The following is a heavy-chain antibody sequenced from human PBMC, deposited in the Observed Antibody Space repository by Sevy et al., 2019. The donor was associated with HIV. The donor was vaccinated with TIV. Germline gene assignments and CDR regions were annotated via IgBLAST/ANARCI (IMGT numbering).Heavy chain of an antibody. CDR2: ISGSGGST. Sequence: GGSLRLSCAASGFTFSSYAMSWVRQAPGKGLEWVSAISGSGGSTYYADSVKGRFTISRDNSKNTLYQQMNSLRAEDTAVYYCAKWGQVPAAIDYYYYGMDVWGQGTTVTVSS. CDR3: AKWGQVPAAIDYYYYGMDV. V-gene: IGHV3-23*01. D-gene: IGHD2-2*01. CDR1: GFTFSSYA. J-gene: IGHJ6*02.